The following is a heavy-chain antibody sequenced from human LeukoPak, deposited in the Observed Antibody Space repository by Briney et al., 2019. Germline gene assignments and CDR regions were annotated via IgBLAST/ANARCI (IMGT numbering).Heavy chain of an antibody. J-gene: IGHJ6*02. CDR2: ISSSSSYI. D-gene: IGHD6-25*01. CDR1: GFTFSSYS. CDR3: ARDLSDSYGMDV. V-gene: IGHV3-21*01. Sequence: GGSLRHSCAASGFTFSSYSMNWVRQAPGKGLEWVSSISSSSSYIYYADSVKGRFTISRDNAKNSLYLQMNSLRAEDTAVYYCARDLSDSYGMDVWGQGTTVTVSS.